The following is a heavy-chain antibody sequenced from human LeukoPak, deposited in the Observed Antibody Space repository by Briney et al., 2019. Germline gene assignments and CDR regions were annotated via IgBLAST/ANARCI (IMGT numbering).Heavy chain of an antibody. D-gene: IGHD3-3*01. CDR2: IIPIFGTA. V-gene: IGHV1-69*13. CDR3: ARSLRGGYDFWSGFPPNNYYYGMDV. Sequence: SVTVSCKASGGTFSSYAISWVRQAPGQGLEWMGGIIPIFGTANYAQKFQGRVTITADESTSTAYMELSSLRSEDTAVYYCARSLRGGYDFWSGFPPNNYYYGMDVWGQGTTVTVSS. J-gene: IGHJ6*02. CDR1: GGTFSSYA.